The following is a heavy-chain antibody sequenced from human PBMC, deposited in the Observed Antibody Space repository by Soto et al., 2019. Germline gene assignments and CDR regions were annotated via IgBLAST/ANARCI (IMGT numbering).Heavy chain of an antibody. V-gene: IGHV1-69*12. CDR3: TRGPYGYYEKCGNYYAEYFQH. Sequence: QVQLVQSGAEVKKPGSSVKVSCKASGGTFSNYAIAWVRQAPGQGLEWMGGLIPISGTTNYAQKFQGRVTITADESTSTAYMELRSLRSEDTAVYYCTRGPYGYYEKCGNYYAEYFQHWGQGTLVTVSS. D-gene: IGHD3-22*01. J-gene: IGHJ1*01. CDR2: LIPISGTT. CDR1: GGTFSNYA.